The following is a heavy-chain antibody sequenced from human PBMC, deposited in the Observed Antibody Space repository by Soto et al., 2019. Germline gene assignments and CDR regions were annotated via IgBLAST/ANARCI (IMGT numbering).Heavy chain of an antibody. J-gene: IGHJ4*02. CDR1: GGSFSGYY. D-gene: IGHD6-6*01. V-gene: IGHV4-34*01. CDR2: INHSGST. CDR3: ARVWFLSSSSRTLDY. Sequence: SETLSLTCAVYGGSFSGYYWSWIRQPPGKGLEWIGEINHSGSTNYNPSLKSRVTISVDTSKNQFSLKLGSVAAADTAVYYCARVWFLSSSSRTLDYWGQGTLVTVSS.